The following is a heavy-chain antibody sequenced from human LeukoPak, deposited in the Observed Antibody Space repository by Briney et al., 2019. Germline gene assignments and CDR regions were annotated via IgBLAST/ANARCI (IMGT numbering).Heavy chain of an antibody. V-gene: IGHV1-69*05. J-gene: IGHJ4*02. CDR3: AREDHETYYYDSSGYWWYY. D-gene: IGHD3-22*01. Sequence: SVKVSCKASGGTFSSYAISWVRQAPGQGLEWTGRIIPIFGTANYAQKFQGRVTITTDESTSTAYMELSSLRSEDTAVYYCAREDHETYYYDSSGYWWYYWGQGTLVTVSS. CDR1: GGTFSSYA. CDR2: IIPIFGTA.